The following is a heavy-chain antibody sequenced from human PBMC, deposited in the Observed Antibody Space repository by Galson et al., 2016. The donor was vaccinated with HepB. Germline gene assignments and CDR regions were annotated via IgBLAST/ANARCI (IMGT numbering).Heavy chain of an antibody. CDR1: GFTFSSYT. V-gene: IGHV3-30*18. CDR2: DSVHGGGK. Sequence: SLRLSCAASGFTFSSYTMNWVRQAPGKGLEWVAADSVHGGGKFYADAVKGRFTISRDSSNNMLFLQMSSLRDDDTAVYYCAKRHEYCPPVGCSVDYWGQGTLVSVSS. D-gene: IGHD3-10*02. J-gene: IGHJ4*02. CDR3: AKRHEYCPPVGCSVDY.